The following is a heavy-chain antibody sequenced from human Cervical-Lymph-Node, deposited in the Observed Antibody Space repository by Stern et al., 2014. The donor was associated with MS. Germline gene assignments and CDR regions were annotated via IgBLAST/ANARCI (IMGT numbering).Heavy chain of an antibody. J-gene: IGHJ2*01. V-gene: IGHV3-11*01. CDR3: ARGYFYDHSAHYYTPPGDL. CDR1: GFTFSDYY. CDR2: ISNSGNNM. D-gene: IGHD3-22*01. Sequence: VQLVESGGGLVKPGGSLRLSCAASGFTFSDYYMSWIRQAPGKGLEWVSYISNSGNNMLYADSVKGRFTISRDNAKNSLYLQMNSLRVEDTAVYYCARGYFYDHSAHYYTPPGDLWGRGSLVTVSS.